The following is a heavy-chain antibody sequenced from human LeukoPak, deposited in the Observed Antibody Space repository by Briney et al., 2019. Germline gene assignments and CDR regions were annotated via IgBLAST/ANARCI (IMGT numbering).Heavy chain of an antibody. CDR2: ISGSGGST. D-gene: IGHD1-26*01. V-gene: IGHV3-23*01. CDR1: GFTFSSYA. CDR3: AKALSGSYGPRWFDP. J-gene: IGHJ5*02. Sequence: GGSLRLSCAASGFTFSSYAMSWVRQAPGKGLEWVSAISGSGGSTYYADSVKGRFTISRDNSKNTLYLQMNSLRAEDTAVYYCAKALSGSYGPRWFDPWGQGTLVTVSS.